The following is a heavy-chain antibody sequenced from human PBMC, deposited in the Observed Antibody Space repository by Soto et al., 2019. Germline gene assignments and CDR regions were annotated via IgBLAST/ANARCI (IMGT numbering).Heavy chain of an antibody. Sequence: QVQLVESGGGVVQPGDSLRLSCAASGFMFSGYGMHWIRQAPGKGLEWVAVISHDGSEKYYGDSVKGRCTVSRDNSNNTLFLQIDSLRAEDTAVYYCARVVMTTVPASYYYGMDVWGQGTTVTVSS. D-gene: IGHD4-4*01. J-gene: IGHJ6*02. CDR2: ISHDGSEK. V-gene: IGHV3-30*03. CDR1: GFMFSGYG. CDR3: ARVVMTTVPASYYYGMDV.